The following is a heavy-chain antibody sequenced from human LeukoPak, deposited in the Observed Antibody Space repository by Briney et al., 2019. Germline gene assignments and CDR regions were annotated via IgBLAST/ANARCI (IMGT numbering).Heavy chain of an antibody. CDR2: IIPIFGTA. CDR3: ARTPDDNWNYGGDGY. D-gene: IGHD1-7*01. V-gene: IGHV1-69*13. Sequence: EASVKVSCKASGGTFSSYAISWVRQAPGQGLEWMGGIIPIFGTANYAQKSQGRVTITADESTSTAYMELSSLRSEDTAVYYCARTPDDNWNYGGDGYWGQGTLVTVSS. CDR1: GGTFSSYA. J-gene: IGHJ4*02.